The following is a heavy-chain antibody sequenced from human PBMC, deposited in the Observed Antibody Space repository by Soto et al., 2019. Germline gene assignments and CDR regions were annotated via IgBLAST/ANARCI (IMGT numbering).Heavy chain of an antibody. D-gene: IGHD2-21*02. V-gene: IGHV4-59*01. Sequence: SETLSLTCTVSGGSISSYYWSWIRQPPGKGLEWIGYIYYSGSINYNPSLKSRVTISVDTSKNQFSLKLSSVTAADTAVYYCARGQYGGNSGKDYWGQGTLVTVSS. J-gene: IGHJ4*02. CDR3: ARGQYGGNSGKDY. CDR2: IYYSGSI. CDR1: GGSISSYY.